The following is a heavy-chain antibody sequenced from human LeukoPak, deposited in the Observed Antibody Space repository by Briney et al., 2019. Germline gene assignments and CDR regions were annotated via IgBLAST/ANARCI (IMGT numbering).Heavy chain of an antibody. V-gene: IGHV3-30*02. Sequence: GGSLRLSCAASGFTFDDYGMHWVRQAPGKGLEWVAFIPYDGTNKYHADSVKGRFTISRDNSKNTLYLQMNSLRAEDTAVYYCVQGTRRGAITMVRGVIGKSYYFDSWGQGTLVTVSS. J-gene: IGHJ4*02. D-gene: IGHD3-10*01. CDR3: VQGTRRGAITMVRGVIGKSYYFDS. CDR2: IPYDGTNK. CDR1: GFTFDDYG.